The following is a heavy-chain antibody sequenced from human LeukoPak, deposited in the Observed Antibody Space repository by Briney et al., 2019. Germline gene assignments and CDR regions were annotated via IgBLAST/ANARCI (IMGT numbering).Heavy chain of an antibody. Sequence: PGGSLRLSCAASGFTFSSYSMNWVRQAPGKGLEWVSYISSSSSTIYYADSVKGRFTISRDNAKNSLYLQMNSLRAEDTAVYYCARDEYVMEDAFDIWGQGTMVTVSS. V-gene: IGHV3-48*01. CDR3: ARDEYVMEDAFDI. D-gene: IGHD2/OR15-2a*01. CDR2: ISSSSSTI. CDR1: GFTFSSYS. J-gene: IGHJ3*02.